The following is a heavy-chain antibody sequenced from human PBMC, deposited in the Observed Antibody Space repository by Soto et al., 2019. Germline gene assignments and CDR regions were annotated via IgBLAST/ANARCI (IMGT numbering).Heavy chain of an antibody. CDR2: ITPSGDNT. D-gene: IGHD5-12*01. V-gene: IGHV3-23*01. J-gene: IGHJ3*02. Sequence: PGGSLRLSCAASVFAFSTHAMNWVRQAPGKGLAWVSSITPSGDNTYYADSVKGRFTISRDNSKNTLSLQMNSLRVEDSAVYYCARDDGYSGYVSAFEIWGQGTMVTVSS. CDR1: VFAFSTHA. CDR3: ARDDGYSGYVSAFEI.